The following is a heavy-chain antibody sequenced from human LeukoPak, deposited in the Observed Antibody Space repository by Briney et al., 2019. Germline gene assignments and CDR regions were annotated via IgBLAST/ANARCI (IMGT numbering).Heavy chain of an antibody. V-gene: IGHV4-59*01. Sequence: PSETLSLTCTVSGGSISSYYWSWIRQPPGKGLEWIGYIYYSGSTNYNPSLKSRVTISVDTSKNQFSLKLSSVTAADTAVYYCARIYGGNHYFDYWGQGTLVTVSS. D-gene: IGHD4-23*01. J-gene: IGHJ4*02. CDR3: ARIYGGNHYFDY. CDR1: GGSISSYY. CDR2: IYYSGST.